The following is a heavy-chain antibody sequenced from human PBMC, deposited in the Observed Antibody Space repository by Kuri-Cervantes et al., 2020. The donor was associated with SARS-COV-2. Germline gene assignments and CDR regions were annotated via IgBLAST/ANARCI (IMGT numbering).Heavy chain of an antibody. J-gene: IGHJ4*02. CDR1: GYSISSGYY. V-gene: IGHV4-38-2*02. CDR2: IYYSGST. D-gene: IGHD3-16*01. Sequence: SETLSLTCTVSGYSISSGYYWGWIRQPPGKGPEWIGSIYYSGSTYYNPSLKSRVTISVDTSKNQFSLKLSSVTAADTAVYYCARHSSLVGDLDYWGQGTLVTVSS. CDR3: ARHSSLVGDLDY.